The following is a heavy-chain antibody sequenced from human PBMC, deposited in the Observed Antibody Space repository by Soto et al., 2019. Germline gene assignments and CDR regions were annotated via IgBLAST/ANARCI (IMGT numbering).Heavy chain of an antibody. CDR1: GGTFSSYA. J-gene: IGHJ4*02. V-gene: IGHV1-69*13. D-gene: IGHD3-16*01. CDR3: ASSPYMITFGGVTSDY. CDR2: IIPIFGTA. Sequence: ASVKVSCKASGGTFSSYAISWVRQAPGQGLEWMGGIIPIFGTANYAQKFQGRVTITADESTSTAYMELSSLRSEDTAVYYCASSPYMITFGGVTSDYWGQGTLVTVSS.